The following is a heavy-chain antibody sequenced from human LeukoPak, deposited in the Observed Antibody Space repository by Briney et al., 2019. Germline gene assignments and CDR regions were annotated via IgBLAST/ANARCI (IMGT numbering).Heavy chain of an antibody. CDR3: VSIKSGSYGDLVFDI. D-gene: IGHD1-26*01. CDR2: IHTSGST. Sequence: LETLSLTCTVSGDSISSYYWSWIRQPAGKGLEWIGRIHTSGSTNYNPSLKRRVTMSVDTSKNHYSLKLSSVTAADTAVYYCVSIKSGSYGDLVFDIWXXGTILTV. V-gene: IGHV4-4*07. CDR1: GDSISSYY. J-gene: IGHJ3*02.